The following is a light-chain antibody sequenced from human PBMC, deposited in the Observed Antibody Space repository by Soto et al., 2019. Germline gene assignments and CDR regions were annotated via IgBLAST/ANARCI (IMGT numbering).Light chain of an antibody. J-gene: IGKJ2*01. CDR1: QNLLFSSNNKNS. CDR3: QQYHTTSNT. CDR2: WAS. Sequence: DVVMTQSPDSLAVSLGERAAINCKSSQNLLFSSNNKNSLAWYQQKPGQPPKLLIYWASTRESGAPDRFSGSGSGRDFTLTISSLQAEDVALYYCQQYHTTSNTFGQGTKVEIK. V-gene: IGKV4-1*01.